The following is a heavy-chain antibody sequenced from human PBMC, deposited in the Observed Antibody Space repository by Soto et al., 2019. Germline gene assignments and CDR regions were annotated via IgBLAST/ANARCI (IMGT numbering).Heavy chain of an antibody. D-gene: IGHD1-26*01. V-gene: IGHV1-18*01. J-gene: IGHJ4*02. CDR3: ARDPPREWELLTFDY. Sequence: GASVKVSCKASGYTFTSYGISWVRQAPGQGLEWMGWISAYNGNTNYAQKLQGRVTMTTDTSTSTAYMELRSLRSDDTAVYYCARDPPREWELLTFDYWGQGTLVTVS. CDR1: GYTFTSYG. CDR2: ISAYNGNT.